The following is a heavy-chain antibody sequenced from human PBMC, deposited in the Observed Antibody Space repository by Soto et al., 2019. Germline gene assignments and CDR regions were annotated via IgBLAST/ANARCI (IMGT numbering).Heavy chain of an antibody. V-gene: IGHV4-39*01. J-gene: IGHJ4*02. D-gene: IGHD3-9*01. CDR3: ARQKRRYDILTGYSPSVVLY. CDR2: IYYSGST. Sequence: PSETLSLTCTVSGGSISSSSYYWGWIRQPPGKGLEWIGSIYYSGSTYYNPSLKSRDTISVDTSKNQFSLKLSSVTAADTAVYYCARQKRRYDILTGYSPSVVLYWGQGTLVTLSS. CDR1: GGSISSSSYY.